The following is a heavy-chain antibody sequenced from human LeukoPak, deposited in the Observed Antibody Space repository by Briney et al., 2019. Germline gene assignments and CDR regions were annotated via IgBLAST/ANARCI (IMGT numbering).Heavy chain of an antibody. D-gene: IGHD1-20*01. J-gene: IGHJ6*03. CDR2: ISSSSGYI. CDR3: AKSITGTTGAMDV. V-gene: IGHV3-21*01. CDR1: GFTFSSYS. Sequence: GGSLRLSCAASGFTFSSYSMNWVRQAPGKGLEWVSSISSSSGYIYYADSVKGRFTVSRDNTKNSLYLKMNSLRAEDTAVYYCAKSITGTTGAMDVWGKGTTVTISS.